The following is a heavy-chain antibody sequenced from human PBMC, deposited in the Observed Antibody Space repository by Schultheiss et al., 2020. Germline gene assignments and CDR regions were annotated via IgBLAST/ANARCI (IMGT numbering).Heavy chain of an antibody. CDR3: ARVRGRGIAAAGHYYFDY. CDR2: IYYSGST. CDR1: GGSVSSGSYY. Sequence: SETLSLTCTVSGGSVSSGSYYWSWIRQHPGKGLEWIGYIYYSGSTNYNPSLKSRVTISVDTSKNQFSLKLSSVTAADTAVYYCARVRGRGIAAAGHYYFDYWGQGTLVTVSS. J-gene: IGHJ4*02. V-gene: IGHV4-31*03. D-gene: IGHD6-13*01.